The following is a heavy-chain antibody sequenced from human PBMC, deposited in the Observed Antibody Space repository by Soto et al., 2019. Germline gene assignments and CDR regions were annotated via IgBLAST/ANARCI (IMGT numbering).Heavy chain of an antibody. D-gene: IGHD3-9*01. CDR1: GYTFTGYY. V-gene: IGHV1-2*02. CDR3: RADYDILTGYDRSGGDDLDI. CDR2: INPTPGGT. J-gene: IGHJ3*02. Sequence: ASVKVSCKASGYTFTGYYMHWVRQAPGQGLEWMGWINPTPGGTNYAQKFQGRVTMTRDTSISTAYMERSRLRSDDTGGEYCRADYDILTGYDRSGGDDLDIWGQGTMVTVSS.